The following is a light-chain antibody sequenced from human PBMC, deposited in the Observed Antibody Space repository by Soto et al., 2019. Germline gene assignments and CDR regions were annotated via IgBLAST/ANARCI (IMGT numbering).Light chain of an antibody. CDR3: QQYGTPWWT. J-gene: IGKJ1*01. V-gene: IGKV3-20*01. Sequence: EIVLTQSPGTLSRSPGERVTLSCRASQSVPANYLAWYQQKPGQAPRLLIYGASSRATGIPDRFSGSGSGTDFTLTVSRLEPEDFAVYYCQQYGTPWWTFGQGARVEIK. CDR1: QSVPANY. CDR2: GAS.